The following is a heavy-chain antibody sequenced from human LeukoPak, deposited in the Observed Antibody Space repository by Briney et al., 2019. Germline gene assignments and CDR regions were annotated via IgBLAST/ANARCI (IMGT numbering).Heavy chain of an antibody. CDR3: VGAKQWLSFDI. D-gene: IGHD3-22*01. Sequence: SETLSLTCTVSGGSISSYYWSWIRQPPGKGLEWIGYFYYSGSTNYNPSLKSRVTISVDTSKNQFSLKLSSVTAADTAVYYCVGAKQWLSFDIWGQGTMVTVSS. CDR1: GGSISSYY. J-gene: IGHJ3*02. CDR2: FYYSGST. V-gene: IGHV4-59*08.